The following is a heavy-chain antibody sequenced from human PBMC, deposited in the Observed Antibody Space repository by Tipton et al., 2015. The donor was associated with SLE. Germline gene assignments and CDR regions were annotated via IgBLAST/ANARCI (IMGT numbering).Heavy chain of an antibody. CDR1: GFTFSGSA. J-gene: IGHJ6*02. CDR3: TRQVGSWGDYYGMDV. Sequence: SLRLSCAASGFTFSGSAMHWVRQASGKGLEWVGRIRSKANSYATAYAASVKGRFTISRDDSKNTAYLQMNSLKTEDTAVYYCTRQVGSWGDYYGMDVWGQGTTVTVSS. D-gene: IGHD6-13*01. V-gene: IGHV3-73*01. CDR2: IRSKANSYAT.